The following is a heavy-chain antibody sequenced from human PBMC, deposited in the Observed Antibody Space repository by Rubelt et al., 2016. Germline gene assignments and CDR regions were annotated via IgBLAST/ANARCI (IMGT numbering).Heavy chain of an antibody. CDR2: MNPNSGNT. V-gene: IGHV1-8*01. CDR3: ARGYYYGSGD. D-gene: IGHD3-10*01. CDR1: D. J-gene: IGHJ4*02. Sequence: DIDWVRQATGLGLEWMGWMNPNSGNTGYAQKFQGRVTLTTDTPTNTAYMELRSLRSDDTAVYYCARGYYYGSGDWGQGTLVTVSS.